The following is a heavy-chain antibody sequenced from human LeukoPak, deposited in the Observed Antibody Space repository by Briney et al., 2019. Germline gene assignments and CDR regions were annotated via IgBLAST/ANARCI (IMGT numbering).Heavy chain of an antibody. CDR3: AKGIVGTTTSNFDY. D-gene: IGHD1-26*01. CDR2: ISSSSSYI. CDR1: GFTFSSYG. Sequence: KTGGSLRLSCAASGFTFSSYGMNWVRQAPGKGLEWVSCISSSSSYIYYADSVKGRFTISRDNAKNSLYLQVNSLRAEDTALYYCAKGIVGTTTSNFDYWGQGTLVTVSS. V-gene: IGHV3-21*04. J-gene: IGHJ4*02.